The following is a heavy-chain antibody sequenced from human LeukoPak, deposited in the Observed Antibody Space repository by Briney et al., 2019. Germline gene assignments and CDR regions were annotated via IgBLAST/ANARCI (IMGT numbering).Heavy chain of an antibody. CDR1: GFTFSSYS. V-gene: IGHV3-21*01. J-gene: IGHJ6*03. CDR3: ARGPMGGVRDYYYYYMDV. Sequence: PGGSLRLSCAAFGFTFSSYSMNWVRQAPGKGLEWVSSISSSSYIYYADSVKGRFTISRDNAKNSLYLQMNSLRAEDTAMYYCARGPMGGVRDYYYYYMDVWGKGTTVTVSS. CDR2: ISSSSYI. D-gene: IGHD3-10*01.